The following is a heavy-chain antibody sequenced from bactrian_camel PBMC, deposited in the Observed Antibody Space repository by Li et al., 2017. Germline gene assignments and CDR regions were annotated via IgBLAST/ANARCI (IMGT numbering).Heavy chain of an antibody. V-gene: IGHV3S31*01. CDR1: GYTVGRYC. J-gene: IGHJ4*01. D-gene: IGHD2*01. Sequence: DVQLVESGGGSVQAGESLRLSCKTSGYTVGRYCMGWFRQAPGKEREGVAVIDRDGRIAYADSVEGRFTISKDKDNVKNTLYLEMSNLKADDSGVYYCAAGINSYFCPPRKDGSNYWGQGTQVTVS. CDR2: IDRDGRIA. CDR3: AAGINSYFCPPRKDGSNY.